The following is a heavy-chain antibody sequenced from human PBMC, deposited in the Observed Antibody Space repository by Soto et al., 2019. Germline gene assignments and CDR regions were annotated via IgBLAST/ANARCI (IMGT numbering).Heavy chain of an antibody. CDR3: AKVLPLSVVAATHYFDY. J-gene: IGHJ4*02. Sequence: GGSLRLSCAASGFTFSSYAMSWVRQAPGKGLEWVSAISGSGGSTYYADSVKGRFTISRDNSKNTLNLQMNSLRAEDTTVYYCAKVLPLSVVAATHYFDYWGQGTLVTVSS. V-gene: IGHV3-23*01. CDR2: ISGSGGST. D-gene: IGHD2-15*01. CDR1: GFTFSSYA.